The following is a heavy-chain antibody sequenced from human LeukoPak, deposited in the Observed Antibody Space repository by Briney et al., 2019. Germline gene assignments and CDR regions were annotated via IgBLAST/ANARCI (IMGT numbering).Heavy chain of an antibody. CDR2: IIPIFGTA. CDR1: GGTFSSYA. Sequence: ASVKVSCKASGGTFSSYAISWVRQAPGQGLEWMGGIIPIFGTANYAQKFQGRVTITADESTSTAYMELSSLRSEDTAVYYCARGVGYSYGYSGYYYYMDVWGKGTTVTVSS. J-gene: IGHJ6*03. D-gene: IGHD5-18*01. V-gene: IGHV1-69*01. CDR3: ARGVGYSYGYSGYYYYMDV.